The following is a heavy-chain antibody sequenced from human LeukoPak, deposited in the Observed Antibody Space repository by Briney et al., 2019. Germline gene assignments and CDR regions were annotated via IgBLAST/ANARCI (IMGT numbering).Heavy chain of an antibody. J-gene: IGHJ4*02. V-gene: IGHV5-51*01. CDR3: ARSRDSSGYYYLI. CDR1: YAFSXYX. CDR2: IYPDDSDT. Sequence: YAFSXYXXXWVRRXXGKGLXXMGIIYPDDSDTKYSPSFQGQVTISADKSISTAYLQWSSLKASDTAMYYCARSRDSSGYYYLIWGQGTLVTVSS. D-gene: IGHD3-22*01.